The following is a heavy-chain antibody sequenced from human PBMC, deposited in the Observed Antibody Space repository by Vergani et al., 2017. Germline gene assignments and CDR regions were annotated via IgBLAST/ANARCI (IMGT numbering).Heavy chain of an antibody. Sequence: QVQLQQWGAGLLKPSETLSLTCAVYGGSFSGYYWSWIRQPAGKGLEWIGRIYTSGSTNYNPSLKSRVTISVDTSKNQFSLKLGSVTAADTAVYYCAREAVVVVPAAMYYFDYWGQGTLVTVSS. J-gene: IGHJ4*02. CDR2: IYTSGST. D-gene: IGHD2-2*01. CDR3: AREAVVVVPAAMYYFDY. CDR1: GGSFSGYY. V-gene: IGHV4-59*10.